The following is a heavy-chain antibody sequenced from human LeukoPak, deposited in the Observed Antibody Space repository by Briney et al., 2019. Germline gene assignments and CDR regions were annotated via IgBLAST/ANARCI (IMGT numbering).Heavy chain of an antibody. V-gene: IGHV4-59*08. J-gene: IGHJ4*02. CDR1: GGSISSYY. CDR2: IYYSGST. CDR3: ARQAPPKYYYDSSGYYREDYFDY. D-gene: IGHD3-22*01. Sequence: PSETLSLTCTVSGGSISSYYWSWIRQPPGKGLEWTGYIYYSGSTNYNPSLKSRVTISVDTSKNQFSLKLSSVTAADTAVYYCARQAPPKYYYDSSGYYREDYFDYWGQGTLVTVSS.